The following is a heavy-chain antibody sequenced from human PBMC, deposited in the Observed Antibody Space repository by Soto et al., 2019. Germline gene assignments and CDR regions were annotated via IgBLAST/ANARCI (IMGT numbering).Heavy chain of an antibody. CDR2: ISSSSSYT. Sequence: QVQLVESGGGLVKPGGSLRLSCAASGFTFSDYYMSWIRQAPGKGLEWVSYISSSSSYTNYADYVKGRFTIARDNAKNGLSLRMDSLRAEDTAVHYCASYVATVKLDCYCDLWGRGTMVTVS. J-gene: IGHJ2*01. CDR1: GFTFSDYY. V-gene: IGHV3-11*05. CDR3: ASYVATVKLDCYCDL. D-gene: IGHD4-17*01.